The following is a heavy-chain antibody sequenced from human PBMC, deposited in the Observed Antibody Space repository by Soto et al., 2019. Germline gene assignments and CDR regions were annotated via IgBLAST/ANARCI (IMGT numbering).Heavy chain of an antibody. D-gene: IGHD2-2*03. Sequence: SETLSLTCTVSGDSISSYSWSWIRQPPGKGLEWIGNIHYNGNTKYSPSLKSRVTMSVDTSKTPFSLKLISVTTADTAVYFCAREGNLGRWIQPLDSWGQGTLVTVS. CDR2: IHYNGNT. J-gene: IGHJ4*02. CDR1: GDSISSYS. V-gene: IGHV4-59*01. CDR3: AREGNLGRWIQPLDS.